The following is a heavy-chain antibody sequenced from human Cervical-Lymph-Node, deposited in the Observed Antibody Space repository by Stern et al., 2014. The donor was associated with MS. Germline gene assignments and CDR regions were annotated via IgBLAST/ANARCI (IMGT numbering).Heavy chain of an antibody. J-gene: IGHJ3*02. Sequence: EVKLMQSGGGLVKPGGSLRLSCAASGFTFSSYSMNWVRQAPGKGLEWVSSISSSSSYIYYADSVKGRFTISRDNAKNSLYLQMNSLRAEDTAVYYCARDQGGKYYDSSGYYSDAFDIWGQGTMVTVSS. D-gene: IGHD3-22*01. V-gene: IGHV3-21*01. CDR2: ISSSSSYI. CDR3: ARDQGGKYYDSSGYYSDAFDI. CDR1: GFTFSSYS.